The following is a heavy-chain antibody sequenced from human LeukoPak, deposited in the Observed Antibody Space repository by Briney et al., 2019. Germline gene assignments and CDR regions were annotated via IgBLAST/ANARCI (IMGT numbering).Heavy chain of an antibody. CDR2: IYHSGST. J-gene: IGHJ4*02. Sequence: PSETLSLTCTVSGGSISSYYWSWIRQPAGKGLEWIGEIYHSGSTNYNPSLKSRVTISVDKSKNQFSLKLTSVTAADTALYYCARESCTSNKCIKGFDYWGQGTLVTVSS. D-gene: IGHD2-2*01. V-gene: IGHV4-59*12. CDR3: ARESCTSNKCIKGFDY. CDR1: GGSISSYY.